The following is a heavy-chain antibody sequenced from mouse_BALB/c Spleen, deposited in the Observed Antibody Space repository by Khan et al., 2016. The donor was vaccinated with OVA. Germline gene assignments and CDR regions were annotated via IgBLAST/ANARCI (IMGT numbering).Heavy chain of an antibody. CDR1: GFTFSSFG. J-gene: IGHJ1*01. CDR2: ISSGSATI. V-gene: IGHV5-17*02. CDR3: ARSLITTWYFDV. D-gene: IGHD2-4*01. Sequence: EVELVESGGGLVQPGGSRKLSCAASGFTFSSFGMHWVRQAPEKGLEWVAYISSGSATIYYADTVKGRFTISRDNPKNTLVLQMTSLRSEDTAIYYCARSLITTWYFDVWGAGTTVTVSS.